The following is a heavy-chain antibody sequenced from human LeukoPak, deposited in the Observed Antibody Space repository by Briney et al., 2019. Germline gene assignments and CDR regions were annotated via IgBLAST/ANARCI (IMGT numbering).Heavy chain of an antibody. D-gene: IGHD2-15*01. CDR3: ATLQDYCSGGSCYSDAFDI. V-gene: IGHV1-24*01. Sequence: GAPVKVSCKVSGYTLTELSMHWVRQAPGKGLEWMGGFDPEDGETIYAQKFQGRVTMTEDTSTDTAYMELSSLRSEDTAVYYCATLQDYCSGGSCYSDAFDIWGQGTMVTVSS. CDR1: GYTLTELS. J-gene: IGHJ3*02. CDR2: FDPEDGET.